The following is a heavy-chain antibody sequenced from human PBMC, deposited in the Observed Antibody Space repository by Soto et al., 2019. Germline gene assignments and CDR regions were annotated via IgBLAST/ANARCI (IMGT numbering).Heavy chain of an antibody. V-gene: IGHV1-46*01. CDR1: GYTFTSYY. CDR3: ARDEGKYYYDSSGYYLPPYYYYGMDV. J-gene: IGHJ6*02. Sequence: ASVKFSCKASGYTFTSYYMHWVRQAPGQGLEWMGIVNPSGGSTSYAQKFQGRVTMTRDTSTSTVYMELSSLRSEDTAVYYCARDEGKYYYDSSGYYLPPYYYYGMDVWGQGTTVTVSS. D-gene: IGHD3-22*01. CDR2: VNPSGGST.